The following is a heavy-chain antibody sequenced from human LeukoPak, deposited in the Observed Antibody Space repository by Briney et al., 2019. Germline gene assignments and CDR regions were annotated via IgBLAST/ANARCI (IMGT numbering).Heavy chain of an antibody. CDR2: TRAYKANK. J-gene: IGHJ4*02. Sequence: ALVKLSYKASGYSFTNYGSSWVRQAPGQRLEWMGWTRAYKANKKHEKKYQGRVTMTIDTPTSTAYLELMSLKSDDTGVYYCVRDGRTWTQLWLFGPDYWGQGTLVTVSS. D-gene: IGHD5-18*01. CDR3: VRDGRTWTQLWLFGPDY. CDR1: GYSFTNYG. V-gene: IGHV1-18*01.